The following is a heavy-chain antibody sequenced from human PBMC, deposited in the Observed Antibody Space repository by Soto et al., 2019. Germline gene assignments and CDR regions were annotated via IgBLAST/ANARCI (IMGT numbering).Heavy chain of an antibody. D-gene: IGHD2-21*02. CDR1: GFTFNYYW. V-gene: IGHV3-74*01. CDR3: VRGDKGGFDL. CDR2: IHSDGSTT. Sequence: EVQLVESEGGLVQRGGSLRLSCAASGFTFNYYWMHWVRQAPGQGLVWVSHIHSDGSTTTYADPVKGRFTISRDNAKNTLYLQMNSLRAEDTDVYYCVRGDKGGFDLWGQGTTVTVSS. J-gene: IGHJ3*01.